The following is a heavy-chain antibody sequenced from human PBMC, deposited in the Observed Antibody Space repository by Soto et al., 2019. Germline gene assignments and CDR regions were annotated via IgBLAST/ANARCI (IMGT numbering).Heavy chain of an antibody. CDR1: GFTFSTYA. D-gene: IGHD4-17*01. J-gene: IGHJ4*02. Sequence: GGSLRLSCAASGFTFSTYAMSWVRQAPGKGLEWVSTIIDNGRSTFYADPVKGRFTIPRDNSRNTLYLLMNNLRAEDTAVYYCAKRGSHGDYYFDSWGQGTLVTVSS. CDR2: IIDNGRST. CDR3: AKRGSHGDYYFDS. V-gene: IGHV3-23*01.